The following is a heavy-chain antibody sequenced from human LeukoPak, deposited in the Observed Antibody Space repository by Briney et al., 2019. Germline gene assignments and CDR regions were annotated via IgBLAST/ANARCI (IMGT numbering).Heavy chain of an antibody. CDR2: IWYDGSRI. V-gene: IGHV3-33*01. CDR3: ARDHTIFGVVIAYYFDY. J-gene: IGHJ4*02. Sequence: GGSLRLSCAASGFIFSNYGMHWVRQAPGKGLDWVAVIWYDGSRIYYADSVKGRFAISRDNSKNTLYLQMNSLRAEDTAVYYCARDHTIFGVVIAYYFDYWGQGTLVTVSS. CDR1: GFIFSNYG. D-gene: IGHD3-3*01.